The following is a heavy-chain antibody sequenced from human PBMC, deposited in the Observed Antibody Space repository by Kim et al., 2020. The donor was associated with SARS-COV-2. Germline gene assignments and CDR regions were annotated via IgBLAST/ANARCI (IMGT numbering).Heavy chain of an antibody. Sequence: SQTLSLTCAISGDSVSSNRAAWNWIRQSPSRGLEWLGRTYYRSEWYNDYAVSVKGRITVNSDTSMNQFSLHLNSVTPEDTAVYYCAREPNSGWYYFDYWGQGTLVTVSS. D-gene: IGHD6-19*01. V-gene: IGHV6-1*01. CDR1: GDSVSSNRAA. CDR2: TYYRSEWYN. J-gene: IGHJ4*02. CDR3: AREPNSGWYYFDY.